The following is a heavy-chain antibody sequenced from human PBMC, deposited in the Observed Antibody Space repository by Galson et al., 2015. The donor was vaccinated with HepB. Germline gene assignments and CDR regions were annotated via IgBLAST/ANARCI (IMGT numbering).Heavy chain of an antibody. V-gene: IGHV2-5*01. CDR1: GFSLSTSGVG. J-gene: IGHJ4*02. D-gene: IGHD3-3*01. Sequence: PALVKPTQTLTLTCTFSGFSLSTSGVGVGWIRQPPGKALEWLALIYWNDDKRYSPSLKSRLTITKDTSKNQVVLTTTNMDPVDTATYYCAHLYYDFWSGRIDYWGQGTLVTVSS. CDR2: IYWNDDK. CDR3: AHLYYDFWSGRIDY.